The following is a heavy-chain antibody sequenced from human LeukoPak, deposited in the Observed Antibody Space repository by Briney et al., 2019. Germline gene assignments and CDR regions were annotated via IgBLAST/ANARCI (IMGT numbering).Heavy chain of an antibody. Sequence: ASVKVSCKASGYTFTSYAMHWVRQAPGQRLEWMGWINAGNGNTKYSQKFQGRVTITRDTSASAAYMELSSLRSEDTAVYYCAGPYRTLVGCNWFDPWGQGTLVTVSS. CDR1: GYTFTSYA. D-gene: IGHD1-26*01. CDR2: INAGNGNT. CDR3: AGPYRTLVGCNWFDP. V-gene: IGHV1-3*01. J-gene: IGHJ5*02.